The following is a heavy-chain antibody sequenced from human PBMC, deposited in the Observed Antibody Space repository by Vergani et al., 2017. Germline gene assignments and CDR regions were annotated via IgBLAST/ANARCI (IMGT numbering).Heavy chain of an antibody. V-gene: IGHV3-48*01. CDR2: ISSSSSTI. CDR1: GFTFSSYS. J-gene: IGHJ3*02. Sequence: EVQLVESGGGLVQPGGSLRLSCAASGFTFSSYSMNWVRQAPGKGLEWVSYISSSSSTIYYADSVKGRFTISRDNAKNSLYLQMNSLRAEDTAVYYCRWDGYNAFDIWGQGTMVTVSS. D-gene: IGHD5-24*01. CDR3: RWDGYNAFDI.